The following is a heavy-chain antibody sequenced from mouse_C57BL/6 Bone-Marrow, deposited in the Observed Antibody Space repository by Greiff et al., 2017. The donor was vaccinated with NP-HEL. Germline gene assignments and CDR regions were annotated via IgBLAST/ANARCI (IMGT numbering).Heavy chain of an antibody. Sequence: VMLVESGPGLVQPSQSLSITCTVSGFSLTSYGVHWVRQSPGKGLEWLGVIWSGGSTDYNAAFISRLSISKDNSKSQVFFKMNSLQADDTAIYYCARPDYGSSSYWYFDVWGTGTTVTVSS. V-gene: IGHV2-2*01. J-gene: IGHJ1*03. CDR3: ARPDYGSSSYWYFDV. CDR1: GFSLTSYG. D-gene: IGHD1-1*01. CDR2: IWSGGST.